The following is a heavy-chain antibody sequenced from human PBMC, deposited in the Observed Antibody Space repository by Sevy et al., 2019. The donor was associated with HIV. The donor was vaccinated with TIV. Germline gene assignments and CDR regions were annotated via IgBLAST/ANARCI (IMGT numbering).Heavy chain of an antibody. Sequence: GGSLRLSCAASGFTFRNYAMYWVRQAPGKGLECVALIWYDGAKKYYVDSVKGRFTISRDNSKNTLYLQMNSLRADDTAVLYCARGGYDDYVGYYYSGLDVWGQGTTVTVSS. V-gene: IGHV3-33*01. CDR2: IWYDGAKK. J-gene: IGHJ6*02. D-gene: IGHD4-17*01. CDR3: ARGGYDDYVGYYYSGLDV. CDR1: GFTFRNYA.